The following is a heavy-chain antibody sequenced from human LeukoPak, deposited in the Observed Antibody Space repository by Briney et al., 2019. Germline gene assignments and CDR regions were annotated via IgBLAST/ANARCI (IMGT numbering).Heavy chain of an antibody. J-gene: IGHJ4*02. D-gene: IGHD6-13*01. CDR2: INHSGST. V-gene: IGHV4-34*01. CDR3: ARLRRASSSRGDY. CDR1: GGSFSGYY. Sequence: SETLSLTCAVYGGSFSGYYWGWIRQPPGKGLEWIGEINHSGSTNYNPSLKSRVTISVDTSKNQFSLKLSSVTAADTAVYYCARLRRASSSRGDYWGQGTLVTVSS.